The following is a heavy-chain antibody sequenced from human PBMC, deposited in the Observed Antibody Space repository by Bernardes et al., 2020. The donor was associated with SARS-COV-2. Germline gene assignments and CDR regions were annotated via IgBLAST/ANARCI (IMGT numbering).Heavy chain of an antibody. CDR3: ARGMSITIFGVVISTAGYGMDV. Sequence: SETLSLTCAVYGGSFSGYYWSCIRQPPGKGLEWIGEINHSGSTNYNPSLKSRVTISVDTSKNQFSLKLSSVTAADTAVYYCARGMSITIFGVVISTAGYGMDVWGQGTTVTVSS. V-gene: IGHV4-34*01. CDR2: INHSGST. D-gene: IGHD3-3*01. CDR1: GGSFSGYY. J-gene: IGHJ6*02.